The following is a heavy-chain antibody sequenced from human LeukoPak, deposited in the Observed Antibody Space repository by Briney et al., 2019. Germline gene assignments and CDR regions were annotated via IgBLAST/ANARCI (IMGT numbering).Heavy chain of an antibody. J-gene: IGHJ5*02. CDR1: GGTFSSYA. V-gene: IGHV1-69*06. CDR2: IIPIFGTA. Sequence: GSSVKVSCKASGGTFSSYAISWVRQAPGQGLEWMGGIIPIFGTANYAQKFQGRVTITADKSTSTAYMELSSLRSEDTAVYYCARGYHRYYHGSGRWYNWFDPWGQGTLVTVSS. D-gene: IGHD3-10*01. CDR3: ARGYHRYYHGSGRWYNWFDP.